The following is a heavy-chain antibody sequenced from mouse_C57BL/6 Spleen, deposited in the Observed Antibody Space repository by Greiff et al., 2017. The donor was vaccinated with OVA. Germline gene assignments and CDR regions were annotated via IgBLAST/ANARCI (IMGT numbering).Heavy chain of an antibody. Sequence: DVKLVESGPGMVKPSQSLSLTCTVTGYSITSGYDWHWIRHFPGNKLEWMGYISYSGSTNYNPSLKSRISITHDTSKNHFFLKLNSVTTEDTATYYCARVERTVGAMDYWGQGTSVTVSS. CDR2: ISYSGST. CDR3: ARVERTVGAMDY. CDR1: GYSITSGYD. V-gene: IGHV3-1*01. D-gene: IGHD1-1*01. J-gene: IGHJ4*01.